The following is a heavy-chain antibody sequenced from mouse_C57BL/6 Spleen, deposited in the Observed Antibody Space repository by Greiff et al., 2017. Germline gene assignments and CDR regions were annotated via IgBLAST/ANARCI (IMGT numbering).Heavy chain of an antibody. CDR1: GYTFTSYW. CDR3: ARDYGSSDGGFDV. J-gene: IGHJ1*03. D-gene: IGHD1-1*01. V-gene: IGHV1-61*01. Sequence: VQLQQPGAELVRPGSSVKLSCKASGYTFTSYWMDWVKQRPGQGLEWIGNIYPSDSETHYNQKFKDKATLTVDKSSSTAYMQLSSLTSEDSAVYYCARDYGSSDGGFDVWGTGTTVTVSS. CDR2: IYPSDSET.